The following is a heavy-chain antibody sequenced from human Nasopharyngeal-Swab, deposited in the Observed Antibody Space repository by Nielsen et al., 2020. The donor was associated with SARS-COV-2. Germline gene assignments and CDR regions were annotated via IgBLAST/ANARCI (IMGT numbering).Heavy chain of an antibody. D-gene: IGHD6-13*01. Sequence: GESLKISCAASGFTFSDYYMSWIRQAPGKGLEWVSYMSNSGSTIYYADSVKGRFTISRDNAKSSLYLQMNSLRAEDTALYYCARDGRVAAAGTSPFDYWGQGTLVTVSS. J-gene: IGHJ4*02. V-gene: IGHV3-11*01. CDR1: GFTFSDYY. CDR2: MSNSGSTI. CDR3: ARDGRVAAAGTSPFDY.